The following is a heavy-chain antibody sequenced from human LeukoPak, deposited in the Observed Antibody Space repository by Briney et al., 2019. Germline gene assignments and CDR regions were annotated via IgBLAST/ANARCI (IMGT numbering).Heavy chain of an antibody. D-gene: IGHD6-19*01. CDR3: AKVVGGSGWWVDY. CDR1: GFTFSSYA. V-gene: IGHV3-23*01. Sequence: TGGSLRLSCAASGFTFSSYAMSWVRQAQGKGPEWVSAISGSGGSTYYADSVKGRFTISRDNSKNTLYLQMNSLRAEDTAVYYCAKVVGGSGWWVDYWGQGTLVTVSS. J-gene: IGHJ4*02. CDR2: ISGSGGST.